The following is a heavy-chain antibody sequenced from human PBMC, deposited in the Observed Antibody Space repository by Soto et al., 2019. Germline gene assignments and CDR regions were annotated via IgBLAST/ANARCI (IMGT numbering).Heavy chain of an antibody. CDR1: GFTFSSYA. Sequence: GGSLRLSCAASGFTFSSYAMSWVRQAPGKGLEWVSAISGSGGSTYYADSVKGRFTISRDNSKNTLYLQMNSLRADDTAVYYCAKDPPPRDSSSSYYYYYYMDVWGKGTTVTVSS. CDR3: AKDPPPRDSSSSYYYYYYMDV. V-gene: IGHV3-23*01. D-gene: IGHD6-6*01. CDR2: ISGSGGST. J-gene: IGHJ6*03.